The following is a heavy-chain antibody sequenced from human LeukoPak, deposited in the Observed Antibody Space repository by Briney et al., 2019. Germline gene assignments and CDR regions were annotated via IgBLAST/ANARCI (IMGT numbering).Heavy chain of an antibody. V-gene: IGHV3-7*03. CDR3: AKGSGMDV. CDR2: IKQDGSGK. J-gene: IGHJ6*02. Sequence: GGSLRLSCAASGFTFSSYWMSWVRQAPGKGLEWVANIKQDGSGKYYVDSVKGRFTISRDNSKNTLYLQMNSLRAEDTAVYYCAKGSGMDVWGQGTTVTVSS. CDR1: GFTFSSYW.